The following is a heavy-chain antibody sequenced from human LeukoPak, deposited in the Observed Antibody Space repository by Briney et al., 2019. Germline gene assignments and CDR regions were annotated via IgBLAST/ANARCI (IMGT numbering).Heavy chain of an antibody. CDR2: ISYDGSNK. CDR1: GFTFSSYA. J-gene: IGHJ4*02. Sequence: GRSLRLSCAASGFTFSSYAMHWVRQAPGKGLEWVAVISYDGSNKYYADSVKGRFTISRDNSKNTLYLQMNSLRAEDTAVYYCARDSEDIVVVVAATGLGYWGQGTLVTVSS. D-gene: IGHD2-15*01. V-gene: IGHV3-30-3*01. CDR3: ARDSEDIVVVVAATGLGY.